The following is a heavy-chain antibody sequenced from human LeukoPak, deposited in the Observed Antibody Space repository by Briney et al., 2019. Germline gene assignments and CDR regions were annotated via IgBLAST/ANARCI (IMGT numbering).Heavy chain of an antibody. J-gene: IGHJ4*02. CDR3: AKDERNWNYNLASQTYD. CDR1: GFIFSNFW. V-gene: IGHV3-23*01. CDR2: ISGSGVST. D-gene: IGHD1-7*01. Sequence: GGSLRLSCTASGFIFSNFWMSWVRQAPGKGLEWVSAISGSGVSTYYADSVKGRFTVSRDNSKNTLYLQMSSLRAEDTAVYYCAKDERNWNYNLASQTYDWGQGTLVTVSS.